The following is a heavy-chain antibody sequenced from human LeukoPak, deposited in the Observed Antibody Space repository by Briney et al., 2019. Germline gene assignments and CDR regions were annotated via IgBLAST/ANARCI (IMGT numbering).Heavy chain of an antibody. J-gene: IGHJ5*02. CDR2: IYYSGST. CDR3: ARHAYYYDSSGYRNWFDP. V-gene: IGHV4-59*08. Sequence: PSETLSLTCTVSGGSISSYYWSWIRQHPGKGLEWIGYIYYSGSTNYNPSLKSRVTISVDTSKNQFSLKLSSVTAADTAVYYCARHAYYYDSSGYRNWFDPWGQGTLVTVSS. D-gene: IGHD3-22*01. CDR1: GGSISSYY.